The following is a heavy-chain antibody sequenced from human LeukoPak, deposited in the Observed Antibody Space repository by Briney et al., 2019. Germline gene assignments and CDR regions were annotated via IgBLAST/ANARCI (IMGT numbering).Heavy chain of an antibody. D-gene: IGHD3-10*01. J-gene: IGHJ6*03. CDR1: GFTFSSYS. V-gene: IGHV3-48*04. Sequence: GGSLRLSCAASGFTFSSYSMNWVRQAPGKGLEWVSYISSSSSTIYYADSVKGRFTISRDNAKNSLYLQMNSLRAEDTAVYYCGPTLGYNYYMDVWGKGTTVTVSS. CDR2: ISSSSSTI. CDR3: GPTLGYNYYMDV.